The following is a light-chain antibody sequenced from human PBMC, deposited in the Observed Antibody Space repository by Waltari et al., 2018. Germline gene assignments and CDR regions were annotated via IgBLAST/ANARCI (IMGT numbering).Light chain of an antibody. CDR3: QVWDSNTSPV. CDR1: TLANKY. Sequence: SYELTQPPSVSVSPGQTASITCSAATLANKYTYLNQQKPGQSPVRVIYQDTKRPSGIPERFSGSNSGNTATLTISGTQSVDEADYYCQVWDSNTSPVFGGGTKLTVL. CDR2: QDT. V-gene: IGLV3-1*01. J-gene: IGLJ2*01.